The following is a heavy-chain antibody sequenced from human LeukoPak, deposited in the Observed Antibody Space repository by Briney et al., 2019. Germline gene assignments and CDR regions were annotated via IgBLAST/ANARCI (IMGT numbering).Heavy chain of an antibody. CDR3: ARDKVVGATYFDN. CDR2: IKQDGNEK. Sequence: GGSLRLSCAASGFTFSSYGMTWVRQAPGKGLEWVANIKQDGNEKYYVDSVKGRFTISRDNAKNSLYLQMDSLRAEDTAVYYCARDKVVGATYFDNWGQGTLVTVSS. V-gene: IGHV3-7*01. D-gene: IGHD1-26*01. J-gene: IGHJ4*02. CDR1: GFTFSSYG.